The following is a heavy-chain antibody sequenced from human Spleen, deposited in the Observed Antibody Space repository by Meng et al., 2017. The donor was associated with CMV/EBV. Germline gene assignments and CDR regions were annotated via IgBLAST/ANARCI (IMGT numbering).Heavy chain of an antibody. CDR2: IIPILGIA. Sequence: SVKVSCKVSGYTLTELSRHWVRQAPGKGLEWMGRIIPILGIANYAQKFQGRVTITADKSTSTAYMELSSLRSEDTAVYYCAREPPGYSYGARDNNYYGMDVWGQGTTVTVSS. J-gene: IGHJ6*02. V-gene: IGHV1-69*04. D-gene: IGHD5-18*01. CDR1: GYTLTELS. CDR3: AREPPGYSYGARDNNYYGMDV.